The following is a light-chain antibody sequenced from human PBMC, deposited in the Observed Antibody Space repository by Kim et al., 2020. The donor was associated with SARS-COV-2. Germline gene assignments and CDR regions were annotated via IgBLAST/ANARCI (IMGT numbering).Light chain of an antibody. CDR1: SLRSYY. J-gene: IGLJ3*02. CDR3: NSRDSSGKNWV. Sequence: ALGQTVRITCQGDSLRSYYASWYQQKPGQAPVLVIYGKNNRPSGIPDRFCGSSSGNTASLTITGAQAEDEADYYCNSRDSSGKNWVFGGGTQLTVL. V-gene: IGLV3-19*01. CDR2: GKN.